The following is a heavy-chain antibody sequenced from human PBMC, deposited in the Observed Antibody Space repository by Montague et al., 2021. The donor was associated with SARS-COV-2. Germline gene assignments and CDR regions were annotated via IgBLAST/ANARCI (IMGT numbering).Heavy chain of an antibody. D-gene: IGHD2-21*01. J-gene: IGHJ6*02. CDR2: MYNSENT. Sequence: SETLSLTCNVAGGSMSGYNWSWIRQPPGKGLQWIGSMYNSENTSYNPSLKSRVTISVDTSKKQFSLRLSSVTAADTAVYFCAGGINSAGSYYYHLDVWGQGTTVTVSS. V-gene: IGHV4-59*01. CDR1: GGSMSGYN. CDR3: AGGINSAGSYYYHLDV.